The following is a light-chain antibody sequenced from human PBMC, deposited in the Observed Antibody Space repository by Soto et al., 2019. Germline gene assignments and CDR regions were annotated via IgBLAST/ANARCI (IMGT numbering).Light chain of an antibody. CDR2: DVS. CDR3: SPYTITSRV. CDR1: SSDVGAYNY. J-gene: IGLJ1*01. Sequence: QSALTQPASVYGSPGQSITISCTGTSSDVGAYNYVSWYQQHPGKAPRLMIYDVSTRPSGVSDRFSGSKSGNTASLTISGLQAEDDADYYCSPYTITSRVFGTGTKVTVL. V-gene: IGLV2-14*01.